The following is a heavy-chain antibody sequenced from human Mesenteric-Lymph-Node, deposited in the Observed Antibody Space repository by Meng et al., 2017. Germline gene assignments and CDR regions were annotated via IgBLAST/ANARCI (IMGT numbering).Heavy chain of an antibody. D-gene: IGHD4-17*01. CDR2: ISSSGSTI. V-gene: IGHV3-11*04. CDR3: ARDPGETLDY. J-gene: IGHJ4*02. Sequence: LKISCAASGFTFSDYYMSWIRQAPGKGLEWVSYISSSGSTIYYADSVKGRFTISRDNSKNTLYLQMNSLRAEDTAVYYCARDPGETLDYWGQGTLVTVSS. CDR1: GFTFSDYY.